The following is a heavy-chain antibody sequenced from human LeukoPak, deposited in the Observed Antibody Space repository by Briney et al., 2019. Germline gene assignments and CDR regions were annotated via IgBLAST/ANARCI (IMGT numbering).Heavy chain of an antibody. CDR1: GGSISSYY. Sequence: SETLSLTCTVSGGSISSYYWSWIRQPPGKGLEWIGYIYYSGSTNYNPSLKSRVIISVDTSKNQFSLKLSSVTAADTAVYYCARGKYYYDSSGYYYFGYWGQGTLVTVSS. CDR3: ARGKYYYDSSGYYYFGY. D-gene: IGHD3-22*01. V-gene: IGHV4-59*01. CDR2: IYYSGST. J-gene: IGHJ4*02.